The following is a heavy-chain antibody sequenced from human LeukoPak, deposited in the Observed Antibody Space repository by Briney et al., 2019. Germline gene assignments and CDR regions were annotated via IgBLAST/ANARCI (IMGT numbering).Heavy chain of an antibody. D-gene: IGHD2-2*01. Sequence: PSETLSLTCAVYGGSFSGYYWSWIRQPPGKGLEWIGEINHSGSTNYNPSLKSRVTVSVDTSKNQFSLKLSSVPAADTAVYYCARRVPAAIFRYNWFDPWGQGTLVTVSS. CDR3: ARRVPAAIFRYNWFDP. J-gene: IGHJ5*02. V-gene: IGHV4-34*01. CDR2: INHSGST. CDR1: GGSFSGYY.